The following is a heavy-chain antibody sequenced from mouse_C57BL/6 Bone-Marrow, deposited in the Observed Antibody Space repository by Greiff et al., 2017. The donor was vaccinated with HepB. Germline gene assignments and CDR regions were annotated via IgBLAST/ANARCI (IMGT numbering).Heavy chain of an antibody. D-gene: IGHD2-3*01. CDR3: ARVYDGYPRDYAMDY. CDR1: GFTFSDFY. CDR2: SRNKANDYTT. Sequence: EVKLVESGGGLVQSGRSLRLSCATSGFTFSDFYMEWVRQAPGKGLEWIAASRNKANDYTTEYSASVKGRFIVSRDTSQSILYLQMNALRAEDTAIYYCARVYDGYPRDYAMDYWGQGTSVTVSS. J-gene: IGHJ4*01. V-gene: IGHV7-1*01.